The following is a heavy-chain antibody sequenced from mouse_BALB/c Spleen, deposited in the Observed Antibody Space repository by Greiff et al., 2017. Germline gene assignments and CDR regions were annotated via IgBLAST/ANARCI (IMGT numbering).Heavy chain of an antibody. Sequence: VQLQQSGAELVRPGASVKLSCKASGFNIKDYYMHWVKQRPEQGLEWIGWIDPENGNTIYDPKFQGKASITADTSSNTAYLQLSSLTSEDTAVYYCARWLPGYWGQGTTLTVSS. D-gene: IGHD2-2*01. CDR3: ARWLPGY. V-gene: IGHV14-1*02. J-gene: IGHJ2*01. CDR2: IDPENGNT. CDR1: GFNIKDYY.